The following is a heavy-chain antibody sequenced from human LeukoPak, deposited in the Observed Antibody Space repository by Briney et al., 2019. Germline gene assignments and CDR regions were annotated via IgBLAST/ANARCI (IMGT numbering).Heavy chain of an antibody. CDR1: GDSVSSHSAA. J-gene: IGHJ5*02. CDR2: TYYRSKWYS. D-gene: IGHD3-10*01. CDR3: ARDSDYYASGTYYRVGFDP. V-gene: IGHV6-1*01. Sequence: SQTLSLACAISGDSVSSHSAAWNWIRQSPSRGLEWLGRTYYRSKWYSDYAVSVKSRITINPDTSKNQFSLQLNSVTPEDTAVYYCARDSDYYASGTYYRVGFDPCGQGTLVTVSS.